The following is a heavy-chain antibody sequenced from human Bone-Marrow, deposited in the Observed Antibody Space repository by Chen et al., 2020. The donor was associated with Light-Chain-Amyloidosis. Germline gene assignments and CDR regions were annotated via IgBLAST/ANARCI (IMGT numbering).Heavy chain of an antibody. CDR2: IYTSGNT. D-gene: IGHD5-18*01. CDR1: GASMTNGSHY. Sequence: GSGPGLVKPSQTLSLTCSVSGASMTNGSHYWSWIRLPAGKGLEWIGRIYTSGNTNYSPSLKSRVTISVDTSKNQFSLKLNSVTAADTAVYYCAREGTAMGRGQFLNVFYYMDVWGKGTTVTVSS. CDR3: AREGTAMGRGQFLNVFYYMDV. J-gene: IGHJ6*03. V-gene: IGHV4-61*02.